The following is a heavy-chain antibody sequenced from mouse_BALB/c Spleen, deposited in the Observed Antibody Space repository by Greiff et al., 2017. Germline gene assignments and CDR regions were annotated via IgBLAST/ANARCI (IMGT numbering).Heavy chain of an antibody. CDR2: ISSGSSTI. CDR3: ASTFYYAMDY. CDR1: GFTFSSFG. J-gene: IGHJ4*01. Sequence: EVKLVESGGGLVQPGGSRKLSCAASGFTFSSFGMHWVRQAPEKGLEWVAYISSGSSTIYYADTVKGRFTISRDNPKNTLFLQMTSLRSEDTAMYYCASTFYYAMDYWGQGTSVTVSS. D-gene: IGHD5-1*01. V-gene: IGHV5-17*02.